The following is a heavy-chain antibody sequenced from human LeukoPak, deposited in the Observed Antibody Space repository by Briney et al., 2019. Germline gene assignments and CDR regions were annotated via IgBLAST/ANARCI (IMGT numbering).Heavy chain of an antibody. D-gene: IGHD3-10*01. V-gene: IGHV4-59*12. CDR3: ARGERITMVRGVIPIGPLFDY. CDR2: IYYSGST. J-gene: IGHJ4*02. CDR1: GGSISSYY. Sequence: SETLSLTCTVSGGSISSYYWSWIRQPPGKGLEWIGYIYYSGSTNYNPSLKSRVTISVDTSKNQFSLKLSSVTAADTAVYYCARGERITMVRGVIPIGPLFDYWGQGTLVTVSS.